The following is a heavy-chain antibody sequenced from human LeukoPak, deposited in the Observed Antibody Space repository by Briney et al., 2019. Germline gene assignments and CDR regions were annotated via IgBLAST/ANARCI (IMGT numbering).Heavy chain of an antibody. CDR2: MNPNSGNT. Sequence: ASVKVSCKASGYTFTGYDINWVRQATGQGLEWMGWMNPNSGNTVYAQKFQGRVTMTRDTSISTAYMELSSLRSDDTAVYYCARTDWHYFLFWGQGTLISVTS. CDR3: ARTDWHYFLF. V-gene: IGHV1-8*02. D-gene: IGHD3/OR15-3a*01. CDR1: GYTFTGYD. J-gene: IGHJ4*02.